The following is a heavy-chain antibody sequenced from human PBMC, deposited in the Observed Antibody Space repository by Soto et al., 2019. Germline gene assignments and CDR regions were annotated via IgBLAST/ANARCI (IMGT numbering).Heavy chain of an antibody. CDR2: IYYSGST. Sequence: SATLSLTCTVSGGSISSSSSYWGWIRQPPGKGLEWIGSIYYSGSTYYNPSLKSRVNILQDTSKNQFSLNLTSMTAADTAVYYCSFLVTADYILVRTLDDWGQATLVTVSP. D-gene: IGHD4-4*01. CDR1: GGSISSSSSY. CDR3: SFLVTADYILVRTLDD. V-gene: IGHV4-39*01. J-gene: IGHJ4*02.